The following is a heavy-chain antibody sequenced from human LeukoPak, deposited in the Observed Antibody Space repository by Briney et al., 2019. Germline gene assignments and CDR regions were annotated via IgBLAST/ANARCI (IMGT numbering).Heavy chain of an antibody. J-gene: IGHJ4*02. V-gene: IGHV3-7*03. D-gene: IGHD2-15*01. CDR1: GFTFRSYW. Sequence: PGGSLRLSCAASGFTFRSYWMSWVRQAPGKGLEWVANINQDGSEKSFVDSVKGRFSISRDNAENSLYLQMNSLRAEDTAVYYCARRGSYSIHDCWGQGTLVTVSS. CDR3: ARRGSYSIHDC. CDR2: INQDGSEK.